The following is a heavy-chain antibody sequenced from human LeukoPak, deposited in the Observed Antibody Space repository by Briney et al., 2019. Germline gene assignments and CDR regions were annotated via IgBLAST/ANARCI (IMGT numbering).Heavy chain of an antibody. D-gene: IGHD6-13*01. CDR1: GGSISSYY. Sequence: SETLSLTCTVSGGSISSYYWSWIRQPPGKGLEWIGYIYYSGGTNYNPSLKSRVTISVDTSKNQFSLKLSSVTAADTAVYYCARVEDMGSSWHDAFDIWGQGTMVTVSS. J-gene: IGHJ3*02. CDR2: IYYSGGT. V-gene: IGHV4-59*01. CDR3: ARVEDMGSSWHDAFDI.